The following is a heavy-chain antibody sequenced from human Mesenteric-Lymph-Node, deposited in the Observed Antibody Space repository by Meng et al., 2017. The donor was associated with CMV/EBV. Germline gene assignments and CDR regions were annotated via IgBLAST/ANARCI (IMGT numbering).Heavy chain of an antibody. J-gene: IGHJ2*01. CDR3: ARVFGSSWLSYWYFDL. V-gene: IGHV3-33*01. CDR1: GFTCRSYG. D-gene: IGHD6-13*01. Sequence: SGFTCRSYGMHWVRQAPGKGLEWVAVIWYDGRNKYYADYVKGRFTISRDNSKNTLYLQMNSLRAEDTAVYYCARVFGSSWLSYWYFDLWGRGTLVTVSS. CDR2: IWYDGRNK.